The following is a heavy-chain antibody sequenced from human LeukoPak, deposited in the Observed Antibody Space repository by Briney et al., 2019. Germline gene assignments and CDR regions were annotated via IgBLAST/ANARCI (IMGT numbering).Heavy chain of an antibody. J-gene: IGHJ4*02. CDR2: ISWNSGNI. CDR1: GFTFDDYA. V-gene: IGHV3-9*01. D-gene: IGHD3-10*01. Sequence: GRSLRLSCAASGFTFDDYAMHWVRQAPGKGLEWVSGISWNSGNIGYADSVKGRFTISRDNAKNSLYLQMNSLRAEDTALYYCAKDINGSGSSPLGWGQGTLVTVSS. CDR3: AKDINGSGSSPLG.